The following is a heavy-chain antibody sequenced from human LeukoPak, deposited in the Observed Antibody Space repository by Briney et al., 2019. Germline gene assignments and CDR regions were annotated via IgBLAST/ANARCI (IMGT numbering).Heavy chain of an antibody. J-gene: IGHJ4*02. D-gene: IGHD3-10*01. CDR2: IYYSGST. Sequence: SETLSLTCTVSGGSISSYYWSWIRQPPGKGLEWIGYIYYSGSTDYNPSLKSRVTISVDTSQNQFSLKLTSVTAADTAVYYCARGLSGRGHYSDYWGQGALVTVSS. CDR3: ARGLSGRGHYSDY. V-gene: IGHV4-59*01. CDR1: GGSISSYY.